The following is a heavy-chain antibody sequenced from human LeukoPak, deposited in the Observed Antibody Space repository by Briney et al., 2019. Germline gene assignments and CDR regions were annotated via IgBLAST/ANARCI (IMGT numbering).Heavy chain of an antibody. CDR3: ARDQGQLPNFDY. D-gene: IGHD5-18*01. J-gene: IGHJ4*02. Sequence: SETLSLTCTVSGGSISSYYWSWIRQPAGKGLEWIGRIYTSGSTNYNPSLKSRVTISVDKSKNQFSLKLSSVTAADTAVYYCARDQGQLPNFDYWAQGTLVTVSS. V-gene: IGHV4-4*07. CDR1: GGSISSYY. CDR2: IYTSGST.